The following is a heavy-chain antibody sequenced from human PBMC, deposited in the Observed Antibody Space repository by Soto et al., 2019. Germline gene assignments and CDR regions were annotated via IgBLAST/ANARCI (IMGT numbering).Heavy chain of an antibody. CDR1: GGSFSGYY. CDR2: INHSGST. CDR3: ARGLSMVRGVKPLATNTYGMDV. Sequence: SETLSLTCAVYGGSFSGYYWSWIRQPPGKGLEWIGEINHSGSTNYNPSLKSRVTISVDTSKNQFSLKLSSVTAADTAVYYCARGLSMVRGVKPLATNTYGMDVWGQGTTVT. V-gene: IGHV4-34*01. D-gene: IGHD3-10*01. J-gene: IGHJ6*02.